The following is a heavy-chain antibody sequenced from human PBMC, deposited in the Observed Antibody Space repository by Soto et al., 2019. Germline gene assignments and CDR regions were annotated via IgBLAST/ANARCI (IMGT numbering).Heavy chain of an antibody. D-gene: IGHD2-2*01. V-gene: IGHV1-2*02. CDR2: INPNSGGT. J-gene: IGHJ6*02. Sequence: EASVKVSCKASGYTFTGYYMHWVRQAPGQGLEWMGWINPNSGGTNYAQKFQGRVTMTRDTSISTAYMELSRLRSDDTAVYYCARGYXSSTSCSDYYYYYGMDVWGQGTTVTVSS. CDR3: ARGYXSSTSCSDYYYYYGMDV. CDR1: GYTFTGYY.